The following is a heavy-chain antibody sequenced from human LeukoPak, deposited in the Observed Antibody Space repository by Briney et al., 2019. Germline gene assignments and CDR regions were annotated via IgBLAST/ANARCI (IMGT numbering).Heavy chain of an antibody. Sequence: SETLSLTCAVYGGSFSGYYWSWIRQPPGKGLEWIGEINHSGSTNYNPSLKSRVTISVDTSKNQFSLKLSSVTAADTAVYYCARALDGYSDYYYYYYMDVWGKGTTVTISS. CDR3: ARALDGYSDYYYYYYMDV. CDR1: GGSFSGYY. D-gene: IGHD5-24*01. V-gene: IGHV4-34*01. CDR2: INHSGST. J-gene: IGHJ6*03.